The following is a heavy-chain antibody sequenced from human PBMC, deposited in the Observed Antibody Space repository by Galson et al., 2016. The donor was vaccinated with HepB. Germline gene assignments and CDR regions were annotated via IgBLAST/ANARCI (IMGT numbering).Heavy chain of an antibody. CDR3: ARVEGCSGGSCYLFY. Sequence: SLRLSCAASGFTFSSYWMFWVRQVPGKGLVWVSRINTDGSDTTYADSVKGRFTISRDNAKNTLYLQMNSLRAEDTAVYYCARVEGCSGGSCYLFYWGQGTLVTVSS. CDR1: GFTFSSYW. CDR2: INTDGSDT. J-gene: IGHJ4*02. V-gene: IGHV3-74*01. D-gene: IGHD2-15*01.